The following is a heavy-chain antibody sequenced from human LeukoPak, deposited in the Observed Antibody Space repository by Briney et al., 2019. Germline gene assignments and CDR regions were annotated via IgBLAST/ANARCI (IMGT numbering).Heavy chain of an antibody. D-gene: IGHD6-13*01. CDR1: GGSISSYY. J-gene: IGHJ3*02. Sequence: SETLSLTCTVSGGSISSYYWSWIRQPAGKGLEWIGRIYTSGSTNYNPSLKSRVTMSVDTSKNQFSLKLSSVTAADTAVYYCARASVPNRRGSSWYGDAFDTWGQGTMVTVSS. CDR3: ARASVPNRRGSSWYGDAFDT. CDR2: IYTSGST. V-gene: IGHV4-4*07.